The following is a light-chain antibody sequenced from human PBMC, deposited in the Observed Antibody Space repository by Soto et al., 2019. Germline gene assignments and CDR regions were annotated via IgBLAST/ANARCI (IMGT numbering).Light chain of an antibody. CDR2: EAT. J-gene: IGLJ2*01. CDR1: SSDVGTYNL. Sequence: QSVLTQPASVSGSPGQSITISCTGTSSDVGTYNLVSWYQQHPGKAPKLMIYEATKRPSGVSNRFSGSKSGNTASLTISGLQADDEADHYCCSYAGSSTYVVFGGGTKLTVL. CDR3: CSYAGSSTYVV. V-gene: IGLV2-23*01.